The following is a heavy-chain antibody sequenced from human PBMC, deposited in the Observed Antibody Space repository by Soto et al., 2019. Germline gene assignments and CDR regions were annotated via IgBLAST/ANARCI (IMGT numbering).Heavy chain of an antibody. CDR2: MNPGSGDT. CDR3: ARMATFGSLNWFDP. J-gene: IGHJ5*02. Sequence: ASVKVSCIASVYSFTNNDVSWVLRSTGQGLEFMGWMNPGSGDTGYAQKFQGRVTMTRDISTATAYMELSSLRSDDTATYYCARMATFGSLNWFDPWGQGTLVTVSS. V-gene: IGHV1-8*01. D-gene: IGHD3-16*01. CDR1: VYSFTNND.